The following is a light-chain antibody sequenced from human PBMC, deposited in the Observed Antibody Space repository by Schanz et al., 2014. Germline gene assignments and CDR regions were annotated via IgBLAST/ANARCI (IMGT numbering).Light chain of an antibody. Sequence: EIVLTQSPATLSLSPGERATLSCRASQSISTYLAWYQQKPGQAPRLLIYAASNRATGIPDRFSGSGSGTDFTVNISRLEPEDFAVYYCQQHGSSVTFGPGTKVDIK. CDR2: AAS. V-gene: IGKV3-20*01. J-gene: IGKJ3*01. CDR3: QQHGSSVT. CDR1: QSISTY.